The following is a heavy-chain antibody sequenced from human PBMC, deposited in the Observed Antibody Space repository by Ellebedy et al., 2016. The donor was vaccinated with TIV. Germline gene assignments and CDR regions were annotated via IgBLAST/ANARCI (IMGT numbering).Heavy chain of an antibody. Sequence: AASVKVSYKASGYSFIDYVVNWVRHVPGQGFEWMGWISAYNGNTNFAQRLQGRVTMTTDTSTSTAYLELRGLTSEDTAMYYCARAYSGYDHFDYWGQGTLVTVSS. CDR2: ISAYNGNT. CDR3: ARAYSGYDHFDY. J-gene: IGHJ4*02. V-gene: IGHV1-18*01. CDR1: GYSFIDYV. D-gene: IGHD5-12*01.